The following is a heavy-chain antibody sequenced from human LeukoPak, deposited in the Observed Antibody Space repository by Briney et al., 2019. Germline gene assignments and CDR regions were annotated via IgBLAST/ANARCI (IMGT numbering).Heavy chain of an antibody. CDR2: INPKSGGT. Sequence: ASVKVSCKASGYTFTGYYMHWVRQAPGQGLEWMGWINPKSGGTNYAQKFQGRVTMTRDTSISTAYMELSRLRSDDTAVYYCARLGGSGWYDYWGQGTLVTVSS. J-gene: IGHJ4*02. CDR1: GYTFTGYY. V-gene: IGHV1-2*02. CDR3: ARLGGSGWYDY. D-gene: IGHD6-19*01.